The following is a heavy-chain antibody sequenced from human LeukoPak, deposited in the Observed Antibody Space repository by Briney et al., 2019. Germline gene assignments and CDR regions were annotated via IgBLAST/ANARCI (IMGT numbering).Heavy chain of an antibody. CDR1: GFTFSSYA. CDR2: IGGSDGNT. V-gene: IGHV3-23*01. J-gene: IGHJ4*02. CDR3: AKVQYSDYDMNFDS. Sequence: GGSLRLSCAASGFTFSSYAMSWVRQARGMGLEWVSAIGGSDGNTYYADSVKGRFTISRDNSKNSVYLQSNSLRADDTAVYYCAKVQYSDYDMNFDSWGQGTLVTVSS. D-gene: IGHD5-12*01.